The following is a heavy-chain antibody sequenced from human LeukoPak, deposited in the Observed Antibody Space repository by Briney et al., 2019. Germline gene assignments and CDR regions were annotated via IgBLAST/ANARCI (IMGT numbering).Heavy chain of an antibody. CDR1: GFTFSSYS. J-gene: IGHJ4*02. Sequence: PGGSLRLSCAASGFTFSSYSMNWVRQAPGKGLEWVSSISSSSSCIYYADSVKGRFTISRDNAKNSLYLQMNSLRAEDTAVYYCARGGAYISAVAGTLDYWGQGTLVTVSS. D-gene: IGHD6-19*01. CDR3: ARGGAYISAVAGTLDY. CDR2: ISSSSSCI. V-gene: IGHV3-21*01.